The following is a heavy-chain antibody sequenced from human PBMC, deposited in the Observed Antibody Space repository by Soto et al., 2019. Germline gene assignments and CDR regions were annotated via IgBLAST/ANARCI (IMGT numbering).Heavy chain of an antibody. V-gene: IGHV4-34*01. D-gene: IGHD1-20*01. Sequence: QVQLQQWGAGLLKPSETLSLTCAVYGGSFSGYYWSWIRQPPGKGLEWIGEINHSGSTNYNPSLKNRVTISVDTSKNQFSLKLSSVTAADTAVYYCARFSRISNWFDPWGQGTLVTVSS. CDR3: ARFSRISNWFDP. CDR2: INHSGST. CDR1: GGSFSGYY. J-gene: IGHJ5*02.